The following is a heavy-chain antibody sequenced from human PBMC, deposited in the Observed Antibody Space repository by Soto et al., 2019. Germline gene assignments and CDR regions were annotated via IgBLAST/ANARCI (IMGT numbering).Heavy chain of an antibody. D-gene: IGHD3-3*01. CDR3: ARAYYDFLSGYYKANYYYMDV. J-gene: IGHJ6*03. V-gene: IGHV1-8*01. CDR1: GYTFTSYD. Sequence: ASVKVSCKDSGYTFTSYDINWVRQATGQGLEWMGWMNPNSGNTGYAQKFQGRVTMTRNTSISTAYMELSSLRSEDTAVYYCARAYYDFLSGYYKANYYYMDVWGKGTTVTVSS. CDR2: MNPNSGNT.